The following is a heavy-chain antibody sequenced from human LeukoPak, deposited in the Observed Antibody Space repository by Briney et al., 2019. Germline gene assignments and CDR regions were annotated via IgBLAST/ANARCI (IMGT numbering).Heavy chain of an antibody. Sequence: GGSLRLSCAASGFMYSDYWISWVRQAPGKGLEWVANIKEDGSEKYYVDSVKGRFTLSRDNAKNSLYLQMNGLRAEDTAVYYCAREYYYNSSGYGASRYWGQGTLVTVSS. J-gene: IGHJ4*02. D-gene: IGHD3-22*01. CDR3: AREYYYNSSGYGASRY. V-gene: IGHV3-7*01. CDR2: IKEDGSEK. CDR1: GFMYSDYW.